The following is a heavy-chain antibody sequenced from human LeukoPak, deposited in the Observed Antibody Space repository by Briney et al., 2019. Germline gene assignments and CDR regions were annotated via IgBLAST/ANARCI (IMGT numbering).Heavy chain of an antibody. Sequence: GGSLRLSCAASGFTFSSYALSWVRQAPGKGLEWVSGITDSGTGTYYADSVKGRFTISRDNSKNTLYLQMNSLRAEDTAVYYCAKDQPTVTTFDYWGQGTLVTVSA. CDR1: GFTFSSYA. V-gene: IGHV3-23*01. CDR2: ITDSGTGT. J-gene: IGHJ4*02. D-gene: IGHD4-11*01. CDR3: AKDQPTVTTFDY.